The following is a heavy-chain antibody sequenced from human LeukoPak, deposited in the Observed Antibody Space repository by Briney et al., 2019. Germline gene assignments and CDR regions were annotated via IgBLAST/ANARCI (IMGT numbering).Heavy chain of an antibody. J-gene: IGHJ4*02. V-gene: IGHV4-59*01. CDR2: LYYTGTT. D-gene: IGHD5-18*01. CDR1: GGYINSYY. CDR3: ARAVSEYTYGTRFDY. Sequence: PSETLSLTCSVSGGYINSYYWSWIRQPPGKGLEWIGNLYYTGTTSYNPSLKGRVTISADTSKTQFSLNINSVTAADTAVYFCARAVSEYTYGTRFDYWGPGTLVAVSS.